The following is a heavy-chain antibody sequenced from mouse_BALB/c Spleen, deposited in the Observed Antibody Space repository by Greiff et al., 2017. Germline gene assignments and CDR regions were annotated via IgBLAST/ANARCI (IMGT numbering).Heavy chain of an antibody. CDR1: GFTFTDYY. D-gene: IGHD2-10*02. J-gene: IGHJ4*01. V-gene: IGHV7-3*02. Sequence: EVKVVESGGGLVQPGGSLRLSCATSGFTFTDYYMSWVRQPPGKALEWLGFIRNKANGYTTEYSASVKGRFTISRDNSQSILYLQRNTLRAEDSATYYCARERKYDYDAMDYWGQGTAVTVSS. CDR3: ARERKYDYDAMDY. CDR2: IRNKANGYTT.